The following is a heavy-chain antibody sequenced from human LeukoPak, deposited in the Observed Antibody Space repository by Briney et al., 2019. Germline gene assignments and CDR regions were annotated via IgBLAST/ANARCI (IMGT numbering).Heavy chain of an antibody. CDR1: GVTFSDQA. J-gene: IGHJ6*03. CDR3: SKRARGKNYYYFYMDV. CDR2: INGGGDST. D-gene: IGHD3-10*01. Sequence: GGSLRLSCAASGVTFSDQAMSWVRQAPGKGLEWVSAINGGGDSTYYADSVKGRFTISRDNSKNTLYLQMNSLRAEDTAVYYWSKRARGKNYYYFYMDVWGKGTTVNGFS. V-gene: IGHV3-23*01.